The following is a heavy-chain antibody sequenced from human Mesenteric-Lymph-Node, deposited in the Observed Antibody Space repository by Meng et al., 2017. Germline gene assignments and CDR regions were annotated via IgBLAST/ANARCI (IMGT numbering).Heavy chain of an antibody. CDR1: GFIIDSYE. Sequence: LSLTCVASGFIIDSYEMNWVRQAPGKGLEWVSYISSSGSTIYYTDSVKGRFTISRDNAKNSLYLEMNSLRAEDTAVYYCVRDKYCHTTSCQHYSYFYGMDVWGQGTTITVSS. CDR2: ISSSGSTI. D-gene: IGHD2-2*01. V-gene: IGHV3-48*03. CDR3: VRDKYCHTTSCQHYSYFYGMDV. J-gene: IGHJ6*02.